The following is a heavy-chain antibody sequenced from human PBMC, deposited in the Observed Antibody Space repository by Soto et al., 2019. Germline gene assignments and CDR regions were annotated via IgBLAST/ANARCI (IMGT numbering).Heavy chain of an antibody. J-gene: IGHJ4*02. Sequence: GASVKVSCKASGGTFSSYAISWVRQAPGQGLEWMGGINPGNGNTKYSQQFQGRVIIDRDTSASTAYMELSSLRSEDTAVYYCARGGYFDSSNYLAYWGLGTLVTVSS. V-gene: IGHV1-3*01. CDR2: INPGNGNT. D-gene: IGHD3-22*01. CDR3: ARGGYFDSSNYLAY. CDR1: GGTFSSYA.